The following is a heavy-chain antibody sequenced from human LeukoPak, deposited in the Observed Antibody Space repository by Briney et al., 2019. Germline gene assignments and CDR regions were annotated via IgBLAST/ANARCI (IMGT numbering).Heavy chain of an antibody. V-gene: IGHV3-53*01. CDR1: GFTVSSNY. J-gene: IGHJ4*02. D-gene: IGHD6-19*01. CDR2: IYSGGTT. CDR3: ARGTIGVAGTLDF. Sequence: GGSLRLSCTASGFTVSSNYMSWVRQAPGKGLEWVSVIYSGGTTYYADSVKGRLTISRDNSKNTLYLQMNSLRADDAAVYYCARGTIGVAGTLDFWGQGTLVTVSS.